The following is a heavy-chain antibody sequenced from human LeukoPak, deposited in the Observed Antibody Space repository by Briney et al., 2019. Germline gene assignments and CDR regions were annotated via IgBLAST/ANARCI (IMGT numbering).Heavy chain of an antibody. V-gene: IGHV3-33*01. CDR3: ARVAGGLHYYFDY. Sequence: GRSLRLSCAASGFTFSSYGMHWVRQAPGKGLEWVAVIWYDGSNKYYADSVKGRFTISRDNSKNTLYLQMNSLRAEDTAVYYCARVAGGLHYYFDYRGQGTLVTVSS. D-gene: IGHD3-16*01. CDR2: IWYDGSNK. J-gene: IGHJ4*02. CDR1: GFTFSSYG.